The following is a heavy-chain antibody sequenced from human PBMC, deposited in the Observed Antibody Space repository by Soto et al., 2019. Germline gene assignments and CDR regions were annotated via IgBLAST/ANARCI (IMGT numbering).Heavy chain of an antibody. J-gene: IGHJ4*02. V-gene: IGHV4-38-2*01. Sequence: ASETLSLTCAVSGYSISSGFYWGWIRQPPGKGLEWIGIMFHSGSTYYNPSLQSRVTISVDTSKNQVSLKLTSVTVADTAVYFCANQRSREGYNFIEYWGQGIQVTVYS. D-gene: IGHD5-12*01. CDR2: MFHSGST. CDR3: ANQRSREGYNFIEY. CDR1: GYSISSGFY.